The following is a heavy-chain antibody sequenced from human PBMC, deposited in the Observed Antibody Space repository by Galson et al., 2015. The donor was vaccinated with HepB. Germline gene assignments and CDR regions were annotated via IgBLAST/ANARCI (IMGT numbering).Heavy chain of an antibody. CDR2: LSGSGAIT. CDR1: GFNFRSHV. J-gene: IGHJ4*02. D-gene: IGHD1-26*01. CDR3: AKDSVSGTYVPTYSDS. Sequence: SLRLSCAASGFNFRSHVMTWVRQAPGKGLEWVSSLSGSGAITYYADSVKGRFTISRDNSQNRIFLHMNRLRAEDTALYYCAKDSVSGTYVPTYSDSWGQGTLVTDSS. V-gene: IGHV3-23*01.